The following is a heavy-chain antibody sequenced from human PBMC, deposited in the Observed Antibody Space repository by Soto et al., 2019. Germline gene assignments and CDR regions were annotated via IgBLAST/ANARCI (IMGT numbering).Heavy chain of an antibody. CDR3: AKAMYSSGWYYFDY. CDR2: ISGSGGST. V-gene: IGHV3-23*01. D-gene: IGHD6-19*01. Sequence: GGSLRLSCAASGFTFSSYAMSWVRQAPGKGLEWVSAISGSGGSTYHADSVKGRFTISRDNSKNTLYLQMNSLRAEDTAVYYCAKAMYSSGWYYFDYWGQGTLVTVSS. J-gene: IGHJ4*02. CDR1: GFTFSSYA.